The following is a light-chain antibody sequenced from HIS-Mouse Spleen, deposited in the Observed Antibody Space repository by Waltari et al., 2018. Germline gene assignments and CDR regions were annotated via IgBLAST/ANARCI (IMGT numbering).Light chain of an antibody. J-gene: IGKJ4*01. CDR1: QGISSY. V-gene: IGKV1-9*01. Sequence: DIQLTQSPSFLSASVGDRVTITCRASQGISSYLAWYQQKPGKAPKLLIYAASTLQSGVPSRFSGSGSGTEFTLTIRSLQPEDFATYYCQQLNSYPQETFGGGTKVEIK. CDR2: AAS. CDR3: QQLNSYPQET.